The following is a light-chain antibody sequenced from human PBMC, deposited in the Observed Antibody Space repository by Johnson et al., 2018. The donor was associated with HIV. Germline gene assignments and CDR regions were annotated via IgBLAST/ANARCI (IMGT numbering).Light chain of an antibody. J-gene: IGLJ1*01. CDR3: GTWDSSLSAA. Sequence: HSVLTQPPSVSAAPGQKVTISCSGSSSNIGNNYVSWYQQLPGTAPKLLIYESNKRPSGIPDRFSGSKSGTSATLGTTGLQTGDEADYYCGTWDSSLSAAFGTGTKVTVL. V-gene: IGLV1-51*02. CDR1: SSNIGNNY. CDR2: ESN.